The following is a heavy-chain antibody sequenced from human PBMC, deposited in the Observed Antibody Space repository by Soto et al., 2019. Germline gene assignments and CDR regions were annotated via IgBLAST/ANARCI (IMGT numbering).Heavy chain of an antibody. J-gene: IGHJ5*02. D-gene: IGHD3-10*01. CDR1: GFTFSSYA. V-gene: IGHV3-23*01. CDR3: AKESWNTPEGLLWFGGGFQTPP. Sequence: GGSLRLSCAASGFTFSSYAMSWVRQAPGKGLEWVSAISGSGGSTYYADSVKGRFTISRDNSKNTLYLQMNSLRAEDTAVYYCAKESWNTPEGLLWFGGGFQTPPWGQGTLVTVSS. CDR2: ISGSGGST.